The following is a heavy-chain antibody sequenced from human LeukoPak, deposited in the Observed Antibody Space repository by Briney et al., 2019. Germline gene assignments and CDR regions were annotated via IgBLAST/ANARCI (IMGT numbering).Heavy chain of an antibody. D-gene: IGHD5-18*01. Sequence: SETLSLTCAVYGGSFSGYYWSWIRQPPGKGLEWIGEINHSGSTNYNPSLKSRVTISVDMSKNQFSLKLSSVTAADTAVYYCARSRQVGTAMVVSRYDYWGQGTLVTVSS. V-gene: IGHV4-34*01. J-gene: IGHJ4*02. CDR1: GGSFSGYY. CDR2: INHSGST. CDR3: ARSRQVGTAMVVSRYDY.